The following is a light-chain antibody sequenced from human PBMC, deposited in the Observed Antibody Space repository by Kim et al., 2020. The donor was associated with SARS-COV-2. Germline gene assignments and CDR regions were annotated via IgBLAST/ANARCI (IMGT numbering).Light chain of an antibody. J-gene: IGKJ4*01. CDR3: QQYGSSPLT. Sequence: LSAGERVTPSCRTSQRVISRYLAWYQDKPGQAPSLLIYAASTRATGIPDRFKGGGSGTDFTLTITRLEPEDFGVYYCQQYGSSPLTFGGGTKLEIK. CDR1: QRVISRY. CDR2: AAS. V-gene: IGKV3-20*01.